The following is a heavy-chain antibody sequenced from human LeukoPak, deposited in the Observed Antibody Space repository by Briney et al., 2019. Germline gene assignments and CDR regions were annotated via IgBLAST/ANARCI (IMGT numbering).Heavy chain of an antibody. CDR3: ARRYYYDSSGSTYDY. J-gene: IGHJ4*02. CDR1: GYSFTSYW. CDR2: IYPGDSDT. D-gene: IGHD3-22*01. Sequence: GESLKISCQGSGYSFTSYWIGWVRQMPGKGLEWMGIIYPGDSDTRYSPSFQGQVTISADKSISTAYLQWSSLKASDTAMYYCARRYYYDSSGSTYDYWGQGTLVTVSS. V-gene: IGHV5-51*01.